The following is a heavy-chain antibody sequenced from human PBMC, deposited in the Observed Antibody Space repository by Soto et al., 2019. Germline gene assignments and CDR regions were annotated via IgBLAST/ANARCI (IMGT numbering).Heavy chain of an antibody. CDR2: IKQDGSEK. CDR3: ARIHGGDIVVVPAAIGWFDH. D-gene: IGHD2-2*02. V-gene: IGHV3-7*01. Sequence: GGSLRLSCAASGFTFSSYWMSWVRQAPGKGLEWVANIKQDGSEKYYVDSVKGRFTVSRDNAKNSLYLQMNSLRAEDTAVYYCARIHGGDIVVVPAAIGWFDHWGQGTLVTVSS. J-gene: IGHJ5*02. CDR1: GFTFSSYW.